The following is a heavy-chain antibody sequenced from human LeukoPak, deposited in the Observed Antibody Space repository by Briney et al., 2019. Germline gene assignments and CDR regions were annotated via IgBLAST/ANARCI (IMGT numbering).Heavy chain of an antibody. V-gene: IGHV3-23*01. J-gene: IGHJ4*02. D-gene: IGHD5-24*01. CDR2: ISGSGGST. CDR3: AKDDAWLQYGN. CDR1: GFTFSTYG. Sequence: GGSPRLSCAASGFTFSTYGMSWVRQAPGKGLEWVSAISGSGGSTYYADSVKGRFTISRDNSKNTLYLQMNSLRPEDTAVYYCAKDDAWLQYGNWGRGTLVTVSS.